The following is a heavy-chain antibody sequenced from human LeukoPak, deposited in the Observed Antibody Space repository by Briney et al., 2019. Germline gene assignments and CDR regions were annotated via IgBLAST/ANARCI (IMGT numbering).Heavy chain of an antibody. CDR3: ARDVVVVVAATQEAFDI. CDR1: GYTFTSYG. CDR2: ISAYNGNT. Sequence: GASVTVSCKASGYTFTSYGISWVRQAPGQGLEWMGWISAYNGNTNYAQKLQGRVAMTTDTSTSTAYMELRSLRSDDTAVYYCARDVVVVVAATQEAFDIWGQGTMVTVSS. D-gene: IGHD2-15*01. J-gene: IGHJ3*02. V-gene: IGHV1-18*01.